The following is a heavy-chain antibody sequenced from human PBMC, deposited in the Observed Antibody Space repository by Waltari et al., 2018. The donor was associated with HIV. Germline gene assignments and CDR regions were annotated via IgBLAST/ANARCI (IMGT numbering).Heavy chain of an antibody. J-gene: IGHJ4*02. CDR2: INSDGSST. D-gene: IGHD1-7*01. V-gene: IGHV3-74*01. Sequence: EVQLVESGGGLVQPGGSLRLSCAASGLTFCSYWTYWGRQAPGKGLVWVSRINSDGSSTSYADSVKGRFTISRDNAKNTLYLQMNSLRAEDTAVYYCARAGRDGKLPPDYWGQGTLVTVSS. CDR1: GLTFCSYW. CDR3: ARAGRDGKLPPDY.